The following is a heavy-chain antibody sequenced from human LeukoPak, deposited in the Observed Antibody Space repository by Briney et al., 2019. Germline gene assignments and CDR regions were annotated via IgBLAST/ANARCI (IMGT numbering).Heavy chain of an antibody. CDR1: GYSISSGYY. CDR2: IYYSGST. D-gene: IGHD6-19*01. CDR3: ARSIAVVGYFDY. V-gene: IGHV4-38-2*02. Sequence: SETLSLTCSVSGYSISSGYYWGWIRQPPGKGLEWIGYIYYSGSTNYNPSLKSRVTISVDTSKNQFSLKLSSVTAADTAVYYCARSIAVVGYFDYWGQGTLVTVSS. J-gene: IGHJ4*02.